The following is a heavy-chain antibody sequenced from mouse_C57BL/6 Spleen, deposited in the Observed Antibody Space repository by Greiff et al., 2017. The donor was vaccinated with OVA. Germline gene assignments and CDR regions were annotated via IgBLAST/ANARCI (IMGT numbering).Heavy chain of an antibody. CDR2: IYPGSGST. V-gene: IGHV1-55*01. CDR3: ARRKSYGSLYYYAMDY. J-gene: IGHJ4*01. CDR1: GYTFTSYW. Sequence: QVQLQQPGAELVKPGASVKMSCKASGYTFTSYWITWVKQRPGQGLEWIGDIYPGSGSTNYNEKFKSKATLTVDTSSSTAYMQLSSLTSEDSAVYYCARRKSYGSLYYYAMDYWGQGTSVTVSS. D-gene: IGHD1-1*01.